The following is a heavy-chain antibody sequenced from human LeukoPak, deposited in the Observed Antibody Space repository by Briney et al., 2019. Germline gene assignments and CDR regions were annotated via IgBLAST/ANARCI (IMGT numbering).Heavy chain of an antibody. CDR1: GLTFSNAW. CDR3: TRVVAAAGFYYYYYGMDV. J-gene: IGHJ6*02. V-gene: IGHV3-15*01. D-gene: IGHD6-13*01. Sequence: GGSLRLSCAASGLTFSNAWMSWVRQPPGKGLGWVCRVKSKNDGGTTDYPAPVKGRFTISRDDSNNTLYLQMNSLKTEDTAVYYCTRVVAAAGFYYYYYGMDVGGQGTTVTVSS. CDR2: VKSKNDGGTT.